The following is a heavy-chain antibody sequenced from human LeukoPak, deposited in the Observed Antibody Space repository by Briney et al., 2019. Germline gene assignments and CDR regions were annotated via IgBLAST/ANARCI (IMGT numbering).Heavy chain of an antibody. CDR3: ARGEIAAAGTFDY. D-gene: IGHD6-13*01. CDR2: VSTGGAAT. V-gene: IGHV3-23*01. Sequence: GGSLRLSCAASGFTFSSFSMNWVRQAPGKGLEWVSTVSTGGAATYYADSVKGRFTISRDNSKNTLYLQMNSLRAEDTAVYYCARGEIAAAGTFDYWGQGTLVTVSS. CDR1: GFTFSSFS. J-gene: IGHJ4*02.